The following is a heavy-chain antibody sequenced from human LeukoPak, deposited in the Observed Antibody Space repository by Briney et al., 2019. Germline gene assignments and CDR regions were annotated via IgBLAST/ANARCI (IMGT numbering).Heavy chain of an antibody. CDR3: ARYRRGIVVVPSADWYFDL. CDR1: GRSISSNNW. CDR2: IYHSEST. D-gene: IGHD2-2*01. J-gene: IGHJ2*01. Sequence: SETLSLTCAVSGRSISSNNWWNWVRQPPGKGLEWIGEIYHSESTNYNPSLKSRVTISVDKSKNQFSLKLTSVTAADTAVYYCARYRRGIVVVPSADWYFDLWGRGTLVTVSS. V-gene: IGHV4-4*02.